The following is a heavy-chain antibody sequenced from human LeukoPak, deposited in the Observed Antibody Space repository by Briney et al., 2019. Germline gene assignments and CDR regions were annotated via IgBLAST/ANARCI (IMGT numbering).Heavy chain of an antibody. V-gene: IGHV3-53*01. Sequence: QPGGSLRLSCAASGFTFSSYGMTWVRQAPGKGLEWVSVIYSGGSTYYADSVKGRFTISRDNSKNTLYLQMNSLRAEDTAVYYCARRHRSAAAAGTRDYYYYYMDVWGKGTTVTISS. J-gene: IGHJ6*03. D-gene: IGHD6-13*01. CDR2: IYSGGST. CDR3: ARRHRSAAAAGTRDYYYYYMDV. CDR1: GFTFSSYG.